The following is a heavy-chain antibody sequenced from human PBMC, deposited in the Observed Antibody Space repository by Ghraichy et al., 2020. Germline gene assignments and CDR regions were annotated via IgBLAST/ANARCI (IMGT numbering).Heavy chain of an antibody. CDR1: GFTFSSYA. Sequence: GGSLRLSCAASGFTFSSYAMSWVRQAPGKGLQWVSAISGSGGSIHYVDSVRGRFTISRDNSKNTLYLQMNSLRAEDTASYYCAKAREYCTSTSCFRAFDYLGQGSLVTVSS. CDR2: ISGSGGSI. CDR3: AKAREYCTSTSCFRAFDY. J-gene: IGHJ4*02. V-gene: IGHV3-23*01. D-gene: IGHD2-2*01.